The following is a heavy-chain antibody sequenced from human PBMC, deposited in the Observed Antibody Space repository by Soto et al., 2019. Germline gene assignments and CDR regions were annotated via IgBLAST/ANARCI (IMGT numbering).Heavy chain of an antibody. CDR3: AIYVRAAAAGQIYY. CDR2: ISYDGSNK. J-gene: IGHJ4*02. CDR1: GFTFSSYG. Sequence: GGALRLSCAGSGFTFSSYGIHWVRQAPGKGLEWVAGISYDGSNKYYADSVKGRFTISRDNSKNTLYLQMNSLRAEETAVYYCAIYVRAAAAGQIYYWGQRTLVPVSA. V-gene: IGHV3-30*03. D-gene: IGHD6-13*01.